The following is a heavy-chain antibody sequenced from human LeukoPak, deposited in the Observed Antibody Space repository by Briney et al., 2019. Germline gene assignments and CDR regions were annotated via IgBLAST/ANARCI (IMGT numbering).Heavy chain of an antibody. D-gene: IGHD5-12*01. CDR2: IIPIFGTA. V-gene: IGHV1-69*13. J-gene: IGHJ4*02. Sequence: GASVKVSCKASGGTFSSYAISWVRQAPGQGLEWMGGIIPIFGTANYAQKFQGRVTITADESTSTAYMELSSLRSEDMAVYYCARDRPLYSGYDGVLDYWGQGTLVTVSS. CDR3: ARDRPLYSGYDGVLDY. CDR1: GGTFSSYA.